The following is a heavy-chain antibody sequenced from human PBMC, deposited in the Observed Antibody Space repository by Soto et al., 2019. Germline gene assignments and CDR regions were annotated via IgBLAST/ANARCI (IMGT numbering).Heavy chain of an antibody. CDR2: IIPIFGTA. Sequence: QVQLVQSGAEVKKPGSSVKVSCKASGGTFSSYAISWVRQAPGQGLEWMGGIIPIFGTANYAQKFQGRVTNTRDEYTTTAYMELSSLRSEDTAVYYWARDRGTKGYSGIPPWLGFDPWGQGTLVTLSS. CDR1: GGTFSSYA. J-gene: IGHJ5*02. D-gene: IGHD1-26*01. CDR3: ARDRGTKGYSGIPPWLGFDP. V-gene: IGHV1-69*01.